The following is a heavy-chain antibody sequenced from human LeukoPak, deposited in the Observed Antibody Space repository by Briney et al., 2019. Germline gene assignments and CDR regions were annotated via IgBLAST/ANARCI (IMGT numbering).Heavy chain of an antibody. Sequence: ASETLSLTCTVSGGSISSYYWSWIRQPPGKGLEWIGYIYYSGSTNYNPSLKSRVTISVDTSKNQFSLKLSSVTAADTAVYYCARPGRIGYSSGWYLQPDDAFDIWGQGTMVTVSS. CDR2: IYYSGST. D-gene: IGHD6-19*01. CDR3: ARPGRIGYSSGWYLQPDDAFDI. V-gene: IGHV4-59*08. J-gene: IGHJ3*02. CDR1: GGSISSYY.